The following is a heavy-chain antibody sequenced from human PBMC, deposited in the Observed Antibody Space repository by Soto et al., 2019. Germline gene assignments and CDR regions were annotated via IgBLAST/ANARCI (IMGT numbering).Heavy chain of an antibody. D-gene: IGHD4-4*01. CDR1: GFTFSSYG. CDR2: IWYDGSNK. CDR3: ARVEYSNYVSYYYGMDV. V-gene: IGHV3-33*01. Sequence: GGSLRLSCAASGFTFSSYGMHWVRQAPGKGLEWVAVIWYDGSNKYYADSVKGRFTISRDNSKNTLYLQMNSLRAEDTAVYYCARVEYSNYVSYYYGMDVWGQGTTVTVSS. J-gene: IGHJ6*02.